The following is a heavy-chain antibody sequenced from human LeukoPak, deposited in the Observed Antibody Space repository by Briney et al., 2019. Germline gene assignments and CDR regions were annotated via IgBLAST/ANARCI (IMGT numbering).Heavy chain of an antibody. CDR1: GYTFTSYG. Sequence: ASVKVSCKSSGYTFTSYGINWVRQAPGQGLEWMGWISDYNGNTNYAQKLQGRVTMTTDTSTSTAYMELRSLRSDDTAVYYCAREVPAAIDYYYYYYYMDVWGKGTTVTVSS. CDR3: AREVPAAIDYYYYYYYMDV. V-gene: IGHV1-18*01. CDR2: ISDYNGNT. D-gene: IGHD2-2*01. J-gene: IGHJ6*03.